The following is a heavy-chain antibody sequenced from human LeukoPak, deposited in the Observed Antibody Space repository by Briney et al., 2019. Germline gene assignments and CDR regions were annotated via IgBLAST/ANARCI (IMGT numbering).Heavy chain of an antibody. Sequence: GGSLRLSCAASGFTFSRYSMNWVRQAPGKGLEWVANIKQDGSEKYYVDSVKGRFTISRDNAKNSLYLQMNSLRAEDTAVYYCAREIVVVVAATYYFDYWGQGTLVTVSS. CDR2: IKQDGSEK. CDR1: GFTFSRYS. D-gene: IGHD2-15*01. J-gene: IGHJ4*02. CDR3: AREIVVVVAATYYFDY. V-gene: IGHV3-7*01.